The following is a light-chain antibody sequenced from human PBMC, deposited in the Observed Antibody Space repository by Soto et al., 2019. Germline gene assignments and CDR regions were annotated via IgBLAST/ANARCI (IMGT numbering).Light chain of an antibody. V-gene: IGKV1-5*01. J-gene: IGKJ1*01. CDR1: QSVDNW. CDR2: DAF. Sequence: DIQMTQSPPTLSASVGDRVTITCRASQSVDNWLAWYQQKPGKAPELLVYDAFSLKSGVSSRFSGSRSGTEFALTISSLQRDDSATYYCQRYDSPPPTFAQGTKVGVK. CDR3: QRYDSPPPT.